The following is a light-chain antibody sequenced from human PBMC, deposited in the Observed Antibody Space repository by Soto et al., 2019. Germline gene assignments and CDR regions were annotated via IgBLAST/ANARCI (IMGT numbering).Light chain of an antibody. J-gene: IGKJ3*01. Sequence: VIWMTQSPSLLSASTGDRVTISCRMSQGIRSYLAWYQQKPGKVPELLIYAASTLQSGVPSRFSGSGSWTDFTLTMSGLQSEDFATYYCQQSHSFPFTFGPGTKVDIK. CDR1: QGIRSY. CDR3: QQSHSFPFT. CDR2: AAS. V-gene: IGKV1D-8*01.